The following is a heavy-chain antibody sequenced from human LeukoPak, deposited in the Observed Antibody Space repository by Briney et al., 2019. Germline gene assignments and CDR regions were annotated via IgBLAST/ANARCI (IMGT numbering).Heavy chain of an antibody. CDR2: IYYSGST. CDR1: GGSISSGGYY. CDR3: AKSEGTGYYFDY. D-gene: IGHD1-1*01. V-gene: IGHV4-31*03. J-gene: IGHJ4*02. Sequence: SQTLSLTCTVSGGSISSGGYYWRWIRQHPGKGLEWIGCIYYSGSTYYNPSLKSRVTISVDTSKNQFSLKLSSVTAADTAVYYCAKSEGTGYYFDYWGQGTLVTVSS.